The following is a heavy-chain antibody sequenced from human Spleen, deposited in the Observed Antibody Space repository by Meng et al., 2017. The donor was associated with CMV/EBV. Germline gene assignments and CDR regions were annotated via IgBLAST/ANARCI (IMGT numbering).Heavy chain of an antibody. Sequence: GGSLRLSCAASGFSFSTYWMHWVRQVPGKGLVWVSRINSDGSTTSYADSVKGRFTISRDNAKNTLYLQMNSLRAEDTAVYYCARGNYYGMDVWGQGTTVTVSS. V-gene: IGHV3-74*01. CDR1: GFSFSTYW. CDR2: INSDGSTT. J-gene: IGHJ6*02. CDR3: ARGNYYGMDV.